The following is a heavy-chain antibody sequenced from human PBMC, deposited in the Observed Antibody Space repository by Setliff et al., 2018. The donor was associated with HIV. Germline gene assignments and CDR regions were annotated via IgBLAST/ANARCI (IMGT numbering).Heavy chain of an antibody. CDR1: GGSFSGYH. V-gene: IGHV4-34*01. CDR3: ARKSEGTGSGFILDY. J-gene: IGHJ4*02. CDR2: IDHSGST. Sequence: SETLSLTCAVYGGSFSGYHWSWIRQSPGKGLEWIGEIDHSGSTDDNPSLESRVTISVDTSKNQFSLRLSSVSAADTAVYFCARKSEGTGSGFILDYWGQGTLVTVSS. D-gene: IGHD6-19*01.